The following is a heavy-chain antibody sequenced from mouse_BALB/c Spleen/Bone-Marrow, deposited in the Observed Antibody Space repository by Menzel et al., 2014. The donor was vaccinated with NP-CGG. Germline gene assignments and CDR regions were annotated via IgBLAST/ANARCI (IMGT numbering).Heavy chain of an antibody. CDR3: ARVSYDYFDY. J-gene: IGHJ2*01. Sequence: EVKLEESGGGLVKPGGSLKLSCAASGFTFSDYYMYWVRQTPEKRLEWVATISDGGSYTYYPDSVKGRFTISRGNAKNNLYLQMSSLKSEDTAMYYCARVSYDYFDYWGQGTTLTVSS. CDR2: ISDGGSYT. CDR1: GFTFSDYY. V-gene: IGHV5-4*02. D-gene: IGHD2-4*01.